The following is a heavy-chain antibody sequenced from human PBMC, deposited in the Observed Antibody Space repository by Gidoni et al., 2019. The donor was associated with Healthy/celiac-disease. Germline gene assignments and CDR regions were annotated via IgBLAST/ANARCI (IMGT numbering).Heavy chain of an antibody. CDR1: GFTFSSYS. J-gene: IGHJ4*02. V-gene: IGHV3-21*01. Sequence: EVQLVESGGGLVKPGGSLRLSCAASGFTFSSYSMNWVRQAPGKGLEWVSSISSSSSYIYYADSVKGRFTISRDNAKNSLYLQMNSLRAEDTAVYYCARDLGSSSGFDYWGQGTLVTVSS. D-gene: IGHD6-6*01. CDR3: ARDLGSSSGFDY. CDR2: ISSSSSYI.